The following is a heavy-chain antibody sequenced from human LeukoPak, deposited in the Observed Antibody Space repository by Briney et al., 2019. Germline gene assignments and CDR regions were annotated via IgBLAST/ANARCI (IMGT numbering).Heavy chain of an antibody. CDR3: AKLIWFGAHDAFDI. Sequence: GGSLRLSCAASGFTFSSYGMHWVRQAPGKGLEWVAVISYDGSNKYYADSVKGRFTISRDNSKNTLHLQMNSLRAEDTAVYYCAKLIWFGAHDAFDIWGQGTMVTVSS. D-gene: IGHD3-10*01. J-gene: IGHJ3*02. V-gene: IGHV3-30*18. CDR1: GFTFSSYG. CDR2: ISYDGSNK.